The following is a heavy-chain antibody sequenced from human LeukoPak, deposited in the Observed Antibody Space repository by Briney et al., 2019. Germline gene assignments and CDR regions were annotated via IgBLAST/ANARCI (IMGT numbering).Heavy chain of an antibody. V-gene: IGHV4-39*01. CDR1: GGSISSSSYY. CDR3: ARGVVVVPAAINWFDP. Sequence: PSETLSLTCTVSGGSISSSSYYWGWIRQPPGKELEWIGSIYYSGSTYYNPSLKSRVTISVDTSKNQFSLKLSSVTAADTAVYYCARGVVVVPAAINWFDPWGQGTLVTVSS. J-gene: IGHJ5*02. CDR2: IYYSGST. D-gene: IGHD2-2*01.